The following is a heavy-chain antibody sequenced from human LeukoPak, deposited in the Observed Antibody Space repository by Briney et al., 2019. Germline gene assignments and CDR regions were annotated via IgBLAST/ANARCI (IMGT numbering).Heavy chain of an antibody. Sequence: PGGSLRLSCATSGFTFSRSWMDWVRQAPGKGLEWVANIKEDGSETHYVDSAKGRFTISRDNAKNSLFLQVDNLRVEDTAIYYCSRSLNFWGQETLVTVSP. CDR3: SRSLNF. CDR2: IKEDGSET. V-gene: IGHV3-7*01. J-gene: IGHJ4*02. CDR1: GFTFSRSW.